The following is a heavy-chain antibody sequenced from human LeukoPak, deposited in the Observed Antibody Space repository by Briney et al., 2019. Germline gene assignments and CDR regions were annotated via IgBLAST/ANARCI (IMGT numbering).Heavy chain of an antibody. Sequence: SETLSLTCTVSGGSISSSSYYWGWIRQPPGKGLEWIGSIYYSGRTYYNPSLKSRVTISVDTSKNQFSLKLSSVTAADTAVYYCARQEGLRFLEWLSLYMDVWGKGTTVTVSS. CDR2: IYYSGRT. CDR1: GGSISSSSYY. V-gene: IGHV4-39*01. D-gene: IGHD3-3*01. CDR3: ARQEGLRFLEWLSLYMDV. J-gene: IGHJ6*03.